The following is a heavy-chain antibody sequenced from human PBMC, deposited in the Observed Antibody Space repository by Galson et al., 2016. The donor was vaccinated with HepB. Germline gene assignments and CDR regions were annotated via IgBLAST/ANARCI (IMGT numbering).Heavy chain of an antibody. CDR3: ARGDYGAYSPFGMDV. J-gene: IGHJ6*02. Sequence: SLRLSCATSGFTFSSYGTHWVRQAPGKGLKWVAVIWYDGSNKQFADSVKGRFTISRDNSKNTVYLQMNSLRAEDTAVYYCARGDYGAYSPFGMDVWGQGTTVTVSS. V-gene: IGHV3-33*01. D-gene: IGHD4-17*01. CDR2: IWYDGSNK. CDR1: GFTFSSYG.